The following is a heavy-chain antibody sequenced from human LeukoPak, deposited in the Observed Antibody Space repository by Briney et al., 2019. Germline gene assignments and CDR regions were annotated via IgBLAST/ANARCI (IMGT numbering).Heavy chain of an antibody. D-gene: IGHD3-3*02. V-gene: IGHV1-8*03. CDR2: MNPNSGYT. CDR3: ASTIAIFGNDAFDI. CDR1: GYTFTSYD. J-gene: IGHJ3*02. Sequence: ASVKVSCKASGYTFTSYDINWVRQATGQGLEWMGWMNPNSGYTGYAQKFQGRVTITRNTSISTAYMELSSLRSEDTAVYYCASTIAIFGNDAFDIWGQGTMVTVSS.